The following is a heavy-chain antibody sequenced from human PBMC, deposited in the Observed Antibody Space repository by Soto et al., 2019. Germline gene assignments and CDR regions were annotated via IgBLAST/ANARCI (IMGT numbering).Heavy chain of an antibody. J-gene: IGHJ5*02. Sequence: QLQLQESGPGRVKPSETLSLTCTVSGDSISSSPYYWGWIRQPPGKGLEWIGSIYYRGSTYYNVSLKSRVTISVDTSKNQFSLKLNSVTAADTAVYYCARTPMVRGVIIHWFDPWGQGTMVTVSS. D-gene: IGHD3-10*01. CDR1: GDSISSSPYY. V-gene: IGHV4-39*01. CDR2: IYYRGST. CDR3: ARTPMVRGVIIHWFDP.